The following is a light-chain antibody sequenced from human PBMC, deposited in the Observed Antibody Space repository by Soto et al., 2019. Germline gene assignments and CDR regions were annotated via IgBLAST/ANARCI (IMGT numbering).Light chain of an antibody. CDR1: SSDVGGYNY. J-gene: IGLJ2*01. V-gene: IGLV2-14*01. CDR3: SSYTSSSTLV. Sequence: QSALTQPASVSGSPGQSITISCTGTSSDVGGYNYVSWYQQHPGKAPKLMIYDVSNRPSGVSNRFSGSKSGNTASLTISGRQAEDEADYYCSSYTSSSTLVFGGCTQLTVL. CDR2: DVS.